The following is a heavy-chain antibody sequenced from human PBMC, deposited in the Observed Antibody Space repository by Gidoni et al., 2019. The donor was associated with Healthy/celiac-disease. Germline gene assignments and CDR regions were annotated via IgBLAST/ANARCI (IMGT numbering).Heavy chain of an antibody. CDR3: ARDFL. CDR2: IYTSGST. J-gene: IGHJ4*02. CDR1: GGSISSGSYY. Sequence: QVQLQESGPALVKPSQTLSLTCTVSGGSISSGSYYWSWIRQPAGKGLEWIGRIYTSGSTNYNPSLKSRVTISVETSKNQFSLKLSSVTAADTAVYYCARDFLWGQGTLVTVSS. V-gene: IGHV4-61*02.